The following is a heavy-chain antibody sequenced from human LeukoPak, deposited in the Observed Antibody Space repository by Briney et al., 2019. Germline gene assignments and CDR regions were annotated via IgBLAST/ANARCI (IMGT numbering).Heavy chain of an antibody. CDR3: AKDSHWILFDD. CDR1: GFTFSSYG. J-gene: IGHJ4*02. CDR2: ISGSGGST. D-gene: IGHD2-2*03. V-gene: IGHV3-23*01. Sequence: GGTLRLSCAASGFTFSSYGMSWVRQAPGKGLEWVSAISGSGGSTYYADSVKGRFTISRDNSKNTLYLQMNSLRDEDTAVYYCAKDSHWILFDDWGQGTLVTVSS.